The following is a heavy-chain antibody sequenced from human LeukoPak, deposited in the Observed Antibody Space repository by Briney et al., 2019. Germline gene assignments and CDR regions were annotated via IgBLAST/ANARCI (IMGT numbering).Heavy chain of an antibody. CDR2: IYPGDSDT. Sequence: GESLKISCKGSGYSFTSYWIGWVRQMPGKGLEWMGIIYPGDSDTRYSPSFQGQVTISADKSISTAYLQWSSLKASDTAMYYCARHEAYYDILTGYSIDYWGQGTLVTVSS. CDR3: ARHEAYYDILTGYSIDY. V-gene: IGHV5-51*01. J-gene: IGHJ4*02. D-gene: IGHD3-9*01. CDR1: GYSFTSYW.